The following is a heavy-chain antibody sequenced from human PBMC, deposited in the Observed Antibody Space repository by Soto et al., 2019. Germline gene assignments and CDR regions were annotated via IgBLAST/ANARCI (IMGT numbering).Heavy chain of an antibody. CDR1: GFTFSSYE. Sequence: EVQLVESGGGLVQPGGSLRLSCAASGFTFSSYEMNWVRQAPGKGLEWVSYISSSGSTIYYADSVKGRFTISRDNAKNSLYLQMNSLRAEETAVYYCARDPTSSGWYYWGQGTLVTVSS. CDR2: ISSSGSTI. V-gene: IGHV3-48*03. D-gene: IGHD6-19*01. CDR3: ARDPTSSGWYY. J-gene: IGHJ4*02.